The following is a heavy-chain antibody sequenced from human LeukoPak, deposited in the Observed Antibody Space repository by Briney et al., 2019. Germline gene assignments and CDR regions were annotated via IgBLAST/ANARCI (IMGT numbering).Heavy chain of an antibody. CDR1: GDSISNYW. V-gene: IGHV4-59*08. Sequence: TSETLSLTCSVSGDSISNYWWSWIRQPPGKGLGWIGYISYSGSTKYNPSLKSRVTIAADTSRNHFSLKLSSVTAADAAVYYCARHLSTTSWDHSFDYWGQGTLVTVSS. CDR2: ISYSGST. CDR3: ARHLSTTSWDHSFDY. D-gene: IGHD2-2*01. J-gene: IGHJ4*02.